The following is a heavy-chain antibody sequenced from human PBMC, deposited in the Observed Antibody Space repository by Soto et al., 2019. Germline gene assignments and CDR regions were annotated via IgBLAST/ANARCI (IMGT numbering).Heavy chain of an antibody. D-gene: IGHD2-2*02. Sequence: SVKVSCKASGGTFSSYAISWVRQAPGQGLEWMGGIIPIFGTANYAQKFQGRVTITADESTSTAYMELSSLRSEDTAVYYCASLISYQPLLYAFAIRSQGTMVTVSS. CDR3: ASLISYQPLLYAFAI. CDR2: IIPIFGTA. J-gene: IGHJ3*02. CDR1: GGTFSSYA. V-gene: IGHV1-69*13.